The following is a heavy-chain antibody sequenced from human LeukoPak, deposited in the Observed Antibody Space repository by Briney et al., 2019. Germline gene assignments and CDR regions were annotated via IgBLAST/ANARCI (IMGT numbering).Heavy chain of an antibody. J-gene: IGHJ6*02. D-gene: IGHD6-6*01. CDR3: ARDSESIADEGSMDV. CDR1: GYTFTSYG. V-gene: IGHV1-18*01. Sequence: GASVKVSCKASGYTFTSYGISWVRQAPGQGLEWMGWISAYNGNTNYAQKLQGRVTMTTDTSTSTAYMELRSLRSDDTAVYYCARDSESIADEGSMDVWGQGTTVTVSS. CDR2: ISAYNGNT.